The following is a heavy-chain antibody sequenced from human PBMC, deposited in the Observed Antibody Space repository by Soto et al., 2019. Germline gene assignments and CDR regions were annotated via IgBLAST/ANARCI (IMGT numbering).Heavy chain of an antibody. J-gene: IGHJ4*02. V-gene: IGHV3-21*01. CDR3: ARGAPKVPTYCSSTSCYEFDY. D-gene: IGHD2-2*01. CDR1: GFTFSSYS. CDR2: ISSSSSYI. Sequence: GGSQRLSCAASGFTFSSYSMNWVRQAPGKGLEWVSSISSSSSYIYYADSVKGRFTISGDNAKNSLYLQMNSLRAEDTAVYYCARGAPKVPTYCSSTSCYEFDYWGQGTLVTVSS.